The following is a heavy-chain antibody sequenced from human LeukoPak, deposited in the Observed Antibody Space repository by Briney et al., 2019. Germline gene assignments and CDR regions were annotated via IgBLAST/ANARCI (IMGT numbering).Heavy chain of an antibody. V-gene: IGHV3-30*04. CDR1: GFTFSSYA. D-gene: IGHD2-15*01. J-gene: IGHJ4*02. CDR2: ISYDGSNK. Sequence: GSLRLSCAASGFTFSSYAMHWVRQAPGKGLEWVAVISYDGSNKYYADSVKGRFTISRDNSKNTLYLQMNSLRAEDTAVYYCAXDWGRYCSGGSCYGGEDYFDYWGQGTLVTVSS. CDR3: AXDWGRYCSGGSCYGGEDYFDY.